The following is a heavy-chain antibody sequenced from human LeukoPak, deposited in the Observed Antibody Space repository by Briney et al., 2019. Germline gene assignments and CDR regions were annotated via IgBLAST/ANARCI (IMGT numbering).Heavy chain of an antibody. CDR2: IGANSAI. CDR3: AREGYYGAFDI. J-gene: IGHJ3*02. V-gene: IGHV3-48*02. D-gene: IGHD3-10*01. CDR1: GFTFSTYS. Sequence: PGGSLRPSCAASGFTFSTYSMNWVRQAPGKGLEWVSYIGANSAIFHADSVKGRFTISRDNAKNSLSLQMNSLRDDDTALYYCAREGYYGAFDIWGQGTMVTVSS.